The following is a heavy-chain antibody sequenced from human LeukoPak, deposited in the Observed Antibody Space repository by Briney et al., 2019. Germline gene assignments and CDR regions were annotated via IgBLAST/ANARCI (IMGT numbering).Heavy chain of an antibody. CDR1: GFTFSDFS. V-gene: IGHV3-48*01. J-gene: IGHJ3*02. CDR2: INPNSKTI. Sequence: TGGSLRLSCAASGFTFSDFSMNWVRQAPGKGLEDIAYINPNSKTISYADSVKGRFTISRDNAKNSLYLQMNGLRVEDTAVYYCARDRIDFWSGYYAFDIWGQGTMGTVSS. CDR3: ARDRIDFWSGYYAFDI. D-gene: IGHD3-3*01.